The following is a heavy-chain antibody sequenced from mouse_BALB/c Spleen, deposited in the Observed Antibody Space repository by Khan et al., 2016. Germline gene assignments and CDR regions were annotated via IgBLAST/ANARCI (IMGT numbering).Heavy chain of an antibody. CDR1: GYSITSGYG. CDR2: ISYSGST. CDR3: PRTARIKY. Sequence: EVQLQESGPGLVKPSQSLSLTCTVTGYSITSGYGWNWIRQFPGNKLEWMGYISYSGSTNYNPSLKRRISITRDTSKNQFVLQLNSVTTEVTATYYCPRTARIKYWGQGTTLTVSS. J-gene: IGHJ2*01. D-gene: IGHD1-2*01. V-gene: IGHV3-2*02.